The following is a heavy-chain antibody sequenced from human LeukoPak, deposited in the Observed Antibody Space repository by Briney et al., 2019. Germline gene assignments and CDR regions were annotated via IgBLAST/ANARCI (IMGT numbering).Heavy chain of an antibody. CDR2: ISWDGTT. J-gene: IGHJ4*02. D-gene: IGHD3-22*01. CDR1: GFTFEDYT. Sequence: PGGPLRLSCAASGFTFEDYTMRWVRQAPGKTLECVSLISWDGTTYYADSVKGRFTISRDNSKDSLYLQMDTLRSEDTAFYYCVKDLSYESSGSFFDCWGQGTLVTVS. V-gene: IGHV3-43*01. CDR3: VKDLSYESSGSFFDC.